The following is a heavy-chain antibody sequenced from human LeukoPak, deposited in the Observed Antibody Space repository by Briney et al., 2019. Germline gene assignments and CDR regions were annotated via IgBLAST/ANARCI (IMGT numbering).Heavy chain of an antibody. V-gene: IGHV4-30-2*01. CDR2: INHRGST. CDR3: ARFSLGYDAFDI. CDR1: GGSISSGDYY. Sequence: PSQTLSLTXTVSGGSISSGDYYWSWIRQPPGNGLEWIGEINHRGSTNNNPSLKSRVTISVDTSKNQFSLKLSSVTAADTAVYYCARFSLGYDAFDIWGQGTMVTVSS. J-gene: IGHJ3*02. D-gene: IGHD3-22*01.